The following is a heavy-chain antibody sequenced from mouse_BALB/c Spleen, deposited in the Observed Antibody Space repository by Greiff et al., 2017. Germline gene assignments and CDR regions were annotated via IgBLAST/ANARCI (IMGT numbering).Heavy chain of an antibody. J-gene: IGHJ4*01. CDR1: GYTFTSYT. D-gene: IGHD1-1*01. CDR2: INPSSGYT. CDR3: ARDYYGSSYYAMDY. V-gene: IGHV1-4*01. Sequence: QVHVKQSGAELARPGASVKMSCKASGYTFTSYTMHWVKQRPGQGLEWIGYINPSSGYTNYNQKFKDKATLTADKSSSTAYMQLSSLTSEDSAVYYCARDYYGSSYYAMDYWGQGTSGTVSS.